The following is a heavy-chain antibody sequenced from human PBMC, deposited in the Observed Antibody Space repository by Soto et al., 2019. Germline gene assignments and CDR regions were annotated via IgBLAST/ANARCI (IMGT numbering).Heavy chain of an antibody. CDR1: GFTFSSYA. D-gene: IGHD6-19*01. CDR3: ASGGSGWYANPVDY. Sequence: QVQLVESGGGVVQPGSSLRLSCAASGFTFSSYAMHWVRQAPGKGLEWVAVISYDGTNKYYAASVKGRFTISRDNSKNTLYLQMNSLRAEDTAVYYCASGGSGWYANPVDYWGQGTVVTVSS. CDR2: ISYDGTNK. J-gene: IGHJ4*02. V-gene: IGHV3-30-3*01.